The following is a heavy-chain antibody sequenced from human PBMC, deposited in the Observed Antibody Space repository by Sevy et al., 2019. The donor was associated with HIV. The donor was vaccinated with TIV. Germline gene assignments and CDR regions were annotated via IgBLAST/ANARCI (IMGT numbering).Heavy chain of an antibody. D-gene: IGHD4-4*01. V-gene: IGHV3-11*01. Sequence: GGSLRISCAASGFTFSDYYMTWIRQAPGKGLEWVAYITSSGDTIYYADSVKGRFTISRDNAKNSLYLQMNNLRAEDTAVYYCAREYDYSHYALDYWGQGTLVTVSS. CDR3: AREYDYSHYALDY. CDR2: ITSSGDTI. CDR1: GFTFSDYY. J-gene: IGHJ4*02.